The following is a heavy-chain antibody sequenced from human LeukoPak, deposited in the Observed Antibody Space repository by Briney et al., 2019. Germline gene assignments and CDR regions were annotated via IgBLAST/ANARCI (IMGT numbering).Heavy chain of an antibody. V-gene: IGHV1-2*02. CDR2: SNHHFGCT. Sequence: GSSVKVSCKASGYSFTSYGISWVRQAPGQGLEWMGWSNHHFGCTHYAQKFRGRVTMTRDTSINTAYMELSSLTSDDTAVYYCAKADSHRGYSYATLAYYYMDVWGEGTTVTVSS. CDR3: AKADSHRGYSYATLAYYYMDV. D-gene: IGHD5-18*01. CDR1: GYSFTSYG. J-gene: IGHJ6*03.